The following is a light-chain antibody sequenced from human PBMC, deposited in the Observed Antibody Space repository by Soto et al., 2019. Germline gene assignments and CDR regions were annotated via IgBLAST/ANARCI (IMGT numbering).Light chain of an antibody. Sequence: EIVLPPFPGTVSLSPGERVTLSGTTSQSVSSHVAWYQQKPGQAPRLLIYGASSRATGIPDRFSGSGSGTDFTLTISRLEPEEFAVYFCQQYGSSTLTFGGGTKVDIK. J-gene: IGKJ4*02. V-gene: IGKV3-20*01. CDR2: GAS. CDR3: QQYGSSTLT. CDR1: QSVSSH.